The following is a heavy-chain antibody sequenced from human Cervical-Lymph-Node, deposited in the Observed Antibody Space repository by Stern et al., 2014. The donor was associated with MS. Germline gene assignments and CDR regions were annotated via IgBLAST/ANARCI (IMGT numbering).Heavy chain of an antibody. Sequence: QVQLVQSGAEVKRPGSSVKVSCKASGDTFDRHTISWVRQAPGQGLEWMGRIGVIPGTANYAQKFQGRVTITADKSTSTAYMELRSLRSEDTAVYFCASGYSYGWNDHAYGMGVWGQGTTVTVSS. V-gene: IGHV1-69*08. CDR2: IGVIPGTA. CDR1: GDTFDRHT. CDR3: ASGYSYGWNDHAYGMGV. J-gene: IGHJ6*02. D-gene: IGHD5-18*01.